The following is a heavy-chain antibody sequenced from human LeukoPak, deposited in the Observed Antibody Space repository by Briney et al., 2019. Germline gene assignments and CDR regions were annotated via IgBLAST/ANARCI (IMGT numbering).Heavy chain of an antibody. CDR1: GGTFSSYA. D-gene: IGHD5-12*01. V-gene: IGHV1-69*04. CDR3: ARDGRGYSGYDGEVFWFDP. Sequence: SVKVSFKASGGTFSSYAISWVRQAPGQGLEWMGRIIPILGIANYAQKFQGRVTITADKSTSTAYMELSSLRSEDTAVYYCARDGRGYSGYDGEVFWFDPWGQGTLVTVSS. CDR2: IIPILGIA. J-gene: IGHJ5*02.